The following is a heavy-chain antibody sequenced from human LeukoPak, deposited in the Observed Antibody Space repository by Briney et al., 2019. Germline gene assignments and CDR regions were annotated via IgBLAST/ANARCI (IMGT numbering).Heavy chain of an antibody. CDR1: GFTFSRNG. D-gene: IGHD2-15*01. J-gene: IGHJ5*02. CDR2: IKQDGSEK. Sequence: PGGSLRLSCAASGFTFSRNGMHWVRQAPGKGLEWVANIKQDGSEKYYVDSVKGRFTISRDNAKNSLYLQMNSLRAEDTAVYYCARAKGGSSPYNWFDPWGQGTLVTVSS. V-gene: IGHV3-7*01. CDR3: ARAKGGSSPYNWFDP.